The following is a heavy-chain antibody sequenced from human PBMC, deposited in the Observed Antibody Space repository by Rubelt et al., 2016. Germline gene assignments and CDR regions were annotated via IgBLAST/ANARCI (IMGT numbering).Heavy chain of an antibody. J-gene: IGHJ5*02. CDR2: IYYSGST. CDR1: GGSISSGGYY. Sequence: QVQLQESGPGLVKPSQTLSLTCTVSGGSISSGGYYWSWIRQHPGKGLEWIGYIYYSGSTYYNPSRKSRGTISVDTSKNQFSLKLSSVTAADTAVYYCARADYYDSSGYHNWFDPWGQGTLVTVSS. CDR3: ARADYYDSSGYHNWFDP. D-gene: IGHD3-22*01. V-gene: IGHV4-31*03.